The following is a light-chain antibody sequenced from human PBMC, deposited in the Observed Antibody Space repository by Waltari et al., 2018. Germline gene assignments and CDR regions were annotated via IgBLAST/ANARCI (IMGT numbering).Light chain of an antibody. CDR3: ATWDDSLSGVV. CDR1: SSNIGTNS. Sequence: QSVLTQPPSASGTPGQGVTISCSGSSSNIGTNSVYWYQQLPGTAPKLLIYANNPRPAGGPDRFSGSKSGTSASLAISGLRSEDEADYYCATWDDSLSGVVFGGGTKLTVL. CDR2: ANN. V-gene: IGLV1-47*01. J-gene: IGLJ2*01.